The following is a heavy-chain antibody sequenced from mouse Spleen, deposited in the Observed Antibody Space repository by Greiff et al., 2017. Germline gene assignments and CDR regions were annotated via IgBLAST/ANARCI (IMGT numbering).Heavy chain of an antibody. J-gene: IGHJ3*01. V-gene: IGHV1-5*01. Sequence: EVKVVESGTVLARPGASVKMSCKTSGYTFTSYWMHWVKQRPGQGLEWIGAKLTAVTSASTAYMELSSLTNEDSAVYYCTRDYSNHAWFAYWGQGTLVTVSA. D-gene: IGHD2-5*01. CDR1: GYTFTSYW. CDR3: TRDYSNHAWFAY.